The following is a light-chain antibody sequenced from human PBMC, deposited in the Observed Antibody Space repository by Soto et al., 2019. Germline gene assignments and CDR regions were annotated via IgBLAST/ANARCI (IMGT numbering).Light chain of an antibody. CDR1: SSNIGAGYD. J-gene: IGLJ2*01. CDR2: ANS. V-gene: IGLV1-40*01. Sequence: QSALTQPPSVSGAPGQRVTISCTGSSSNIGAGYDVHWYQQLPGTAPKLLIYANSNRPSGVPDRLSGSKSGTSASLAITGLQAEDEADYYCQSYDSSLSGVAFGGGTKVTVL. CDR3: QSYDSSLSGVA.